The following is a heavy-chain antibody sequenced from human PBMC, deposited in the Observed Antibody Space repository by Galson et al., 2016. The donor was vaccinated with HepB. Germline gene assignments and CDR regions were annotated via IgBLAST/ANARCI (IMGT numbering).Heavy chain of an antibody. Sequence: SLRLSCAASEFIFSSYAMFWVRQAPGKGLEWVAGISYSGRNINYTDSVKGRFTISRDNSKNTLHLQMNRLRVEDTAVYSCARLNRLGGPPGTYYYGLDVWGKGTTVTVSS. D-gene: IGHD1/OR15-1a*01. V-gene: IGHV3-30-3*01. J-gene: IGHJ6*04. CDR3: ARLNRLGGPPGTYYYGLDV. CDR2: ISYSGRNI. CDR1: EFIFSSYA.